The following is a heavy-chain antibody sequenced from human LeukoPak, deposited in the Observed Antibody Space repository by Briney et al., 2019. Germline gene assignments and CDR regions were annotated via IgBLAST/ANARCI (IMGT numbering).Heavy chain of an antibody. D-gene: IGHD4-17*01. CDR1: GGSISSYY. CDR2: MYNSGTT. CDR3: ARVPHSGDYGWFDP. Sequence: PSETLSLTCTVSGGSISSYYWSWIRQPPGKGLEWIGYMYNSGTTNYNPSLKSRVTISIDTSKNQFSLKVSSVTAADTAVYYCARVPHSGDYGWFDPWGQGTLVTVSS. V-gene: IGHV4-59*01. J-gene: IGHJ5*02.